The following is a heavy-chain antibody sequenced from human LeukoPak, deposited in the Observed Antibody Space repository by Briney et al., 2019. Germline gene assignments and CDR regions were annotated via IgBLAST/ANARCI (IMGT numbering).Heavy chain of an antibody. D-gene: IGHD3-9*01. CDR3: AKGKYFDWFEYFQH. CDR1: GFTFDDYA. J-gene: IGHJ1*01. Sequence: GGSLRLSCAASGFTFDDYAMHWVRQAPGKGLEWVSGISWNSGSIGYADSVKGRFTTSRDNAKNSLYLQMNSLRAEDTALYYCAKGKYFDWFEYFQHWGQGTLVTVSS. CDR2: ISWNSGSI. V-gene: IGHV3-9*01.